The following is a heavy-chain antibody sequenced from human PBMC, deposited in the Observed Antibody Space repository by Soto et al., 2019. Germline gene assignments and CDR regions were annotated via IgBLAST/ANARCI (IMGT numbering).Heavy chain of an antibody. CDR2: IIPIFGTA. J-gene: IGHJ4*02. CDR3: ARAPDILTGYLDLYYFDH. V-gene: IGHV1-69*13. Sequence: SVKVSCKASGGTFSSYAISWVRQAPGQGLEWMGGIIPIFGTANYAQKFQGRVTITADESTSTAYMELSSLRSEDTAVYYCARAPDILTGYLDLYYFDHWGQGTLVTVSS. CDR1: GGTFSSYA. D-gene: IGHD3-9*01.